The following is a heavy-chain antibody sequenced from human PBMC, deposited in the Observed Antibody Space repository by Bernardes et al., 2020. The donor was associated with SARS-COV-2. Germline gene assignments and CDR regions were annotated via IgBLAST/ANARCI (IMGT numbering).Heavy chain of an antibody. J-gene: IGHJ6*02. D-gene: IGHD3-9*01. CDR2: ISGSSSTI. CDR3: AMRDWLHSYYYYGLDV. CDR1: GFTFSTSE. V-gene: IGHV3-48*03. Sequence: GGSLRLSCAGSGFTFSTSEMNWVRQAPGKGLAWISYISGSSSTIYYADSVKGRFTISRDNAKNSLYLQMNSLRAEDTAIYYCAMRDWLHSYYYYGLDVWGQGTTVTGSS.